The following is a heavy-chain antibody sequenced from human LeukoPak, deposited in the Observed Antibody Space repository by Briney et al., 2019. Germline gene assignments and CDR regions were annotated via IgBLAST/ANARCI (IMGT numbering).Heavy chain of an antibody. CDR3: AKDSGVVVGYYYMDV. D-gene: IGHD2-15*01. Sequence: GGSLRLSCAASGFTFDDYAMHWVRQAPGKGLEWVSLISGDGGSTYYADSVKGRFTISRDSSKNSLYLQMNSLRTEDTALYYCAKDSGVVVGYYYMDVWGKGTTVTVSS. J-gene: IGHJ6*03. CDR1: GFTFDDYA. V-gene: IGHV3-43*02. CDR2: ISGDGGST.